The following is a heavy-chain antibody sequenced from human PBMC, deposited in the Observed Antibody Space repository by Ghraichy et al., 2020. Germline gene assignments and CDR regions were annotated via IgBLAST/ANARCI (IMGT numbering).Heavy chain of an antibody. J-gene: IGHJ6*02. CDR1: GYTFTSYY. CDR3: ARGGDIVVVPAAIPPLHYYFYGMDV. D-gene: IGHD2-2*01. Sequence: ASVKVSCKASGYTFTSYYTHWVRQAPGQGLERMGIINPSGGSTRYAQKFQGRVTMTRDTSTRTVYMELSSLRSEETAVHYCARGGDIVVVPAAIPPLHYYFYGMDVWGQGTTVIVSS. CDR2: INPSGGST. V-gene: IGHV1-46*01.